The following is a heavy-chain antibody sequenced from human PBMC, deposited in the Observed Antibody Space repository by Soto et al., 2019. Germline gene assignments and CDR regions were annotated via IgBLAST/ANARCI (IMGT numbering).Heavy chain of an antibody. J-gene: IGHJ3*01. CDR3: ARVVLREFGRLFIPDAFDL. CDR1: GYTFTSYG. Sequence: QVRLVQSGAEVKKPGASVKVSCKASGYTFTSYGISWVRQAPGQGLEWMGWISAYNGKTNYAQKLQGRVTMTTDTSTSTAYMELRRLRVDDTAVYYCARVVLREFGRLFIPDAFDLWGQGTMVTGSS. CDR2: ISAYNGKT. V-gene: IGHV1-18*01. D-gene: IGHD3-10*01.